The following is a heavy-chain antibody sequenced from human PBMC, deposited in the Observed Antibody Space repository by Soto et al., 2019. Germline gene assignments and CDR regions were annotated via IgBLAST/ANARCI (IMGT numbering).Heavy chain of an antibody. D-gene: IGHD1-1*01. CDR2: MSHSGGT. CDR3: ARVERGTATTVVDAFDI. CDR1: GGFVSSGSYY. J-gene: IGHJ3*02. Sequence: QVQLQQWGAGLLKPSETLSLTCAVYGGFVSSGSYYWSWIRQPPGKGLEWIGEMSHSGGTHFNPSRKRLVTISVDRSKHQFSLKMTSVTAADAALYYCARVERGTATTVVDAFDIWGPGTMVTVSS. V-gene: IGHV4-34*01.